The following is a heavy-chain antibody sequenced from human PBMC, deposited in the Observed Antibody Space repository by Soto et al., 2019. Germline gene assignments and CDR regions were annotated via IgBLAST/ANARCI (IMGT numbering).Heavy chain of an antibody. CDR3: ARSTRWYLDY. Sequence: GGSLTLSCAASGFTFSRYSMNWVRQGPGKGLEWVSSIGTRSDIYYAESVKGRFTISRDNAKISLNLQMNSLRAEDTAVYYCARSTRWYLDYWGQGTLVTVSS. CDR1: GFTFSRYS. CDR2: IGTRSDI. D-gene: IGHD2-15*01. J-gene: IGHJ4*02. V-gene: IGHV3-21*01.